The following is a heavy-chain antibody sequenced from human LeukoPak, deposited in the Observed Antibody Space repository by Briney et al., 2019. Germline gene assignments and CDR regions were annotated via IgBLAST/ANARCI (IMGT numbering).Heavy chain of an antibody. CDR2: ISLDGNNE. CDR1: GFTFRNYY. J-gene: IGHJ6*02. D-gene: IGHD3-16*01. Sequence: GGSLRLSCAASGFTFRNYYMHWVRQAPGKGLEWVAVISLDGNNEYYADSVKGRFTISRDNAKNSLYLQMSNLRAEDTAVYFCARGGGLDVWGQGATVTVSS. V-gene: IGHV3-30-3*01. CDR3: ARGGGLDV.